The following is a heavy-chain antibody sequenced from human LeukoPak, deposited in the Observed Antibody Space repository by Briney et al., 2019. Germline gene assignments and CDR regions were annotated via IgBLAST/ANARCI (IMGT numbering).Heavy chain of an antibody. D-gene: IGHD3-10*01. CDR2: ISPYNGNT. J-gene: IGHJ4*02. V-gene: IGHV1-18*01. CDR1: GYTFTSYG. CDR3: ARNGRVRRVVKDLFEY. Sequence: ASVKVSCKASGYTFTSYGISWVRQAPGQGLEWMGWISPYNGNTNYAQNLQDRVTITKDTSTGTAYMDLRNLRTDDTAMYYCARNGRVRRVVKDLFEYWGQGTLVAVSS.